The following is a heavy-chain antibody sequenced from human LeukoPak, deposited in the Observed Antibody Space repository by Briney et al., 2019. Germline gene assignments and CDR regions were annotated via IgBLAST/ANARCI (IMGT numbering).Heavy chain of an antibody. CDR2: IYTSGST. CDR3: ARDMGSGTYYYYYYMDV. D-gene: IGHD3-10*01. CDR1: GGSISSGSYY. V-gene: IGHV4-61*02. J-gene: IGHJ6*03. Sequence: PSQTLSLTCTVSGGSISSGSYYWSWIRQPAGKGLEWIGRIYTSGSTNYNPSLKSRVTISVDTSKNQFSLKLSSVTAADTAVYYCARDMGSGTYYYYYYMDVWGKGTTVTVS.